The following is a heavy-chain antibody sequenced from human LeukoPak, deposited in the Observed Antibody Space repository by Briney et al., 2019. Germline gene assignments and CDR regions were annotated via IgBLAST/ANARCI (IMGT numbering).Heavy chain of an antibody. CDR2: ISYDGTKK. CDR3: ARDLVSGSYGGWVDP. V-gene: IGHV3-30*04. D-gene: IGHD1-26*01. Sequence: GGSLRLSCAASGFTFSNYAMHSVRQAPGKGLEWVAVISYDGTKKYYQDAVKGRFIIYRDNSKNTLYLQVSSLRPEDTAGYYCARDLVSGSYGGWVDPRGQGTLVTVSS. CDR1: GFTFSNYA. J-gene: IGHJ5*02.